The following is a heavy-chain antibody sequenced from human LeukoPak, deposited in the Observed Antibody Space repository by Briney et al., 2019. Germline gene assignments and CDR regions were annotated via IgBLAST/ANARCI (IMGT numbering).Heavy chain of an antibody. CDR1: GFTFSSYA. V-gene: IGHV3-23*01. CDR3: ARGFAPAYNFGVFDG. J-gene: IGHJ4*02. Sequence: GGSLRLSCAASGFTFSSYAMSWVRQAPGKGLEWVSAISGSGGSTYYADSVKGRFTISRDNSKNTLYLQMNSLRAEDTAVYYCARGFAPAYNFGVFDGWGQGTLVTVSS. CDR2: ISGSGGST. D-gene: IGHD5-18*01.